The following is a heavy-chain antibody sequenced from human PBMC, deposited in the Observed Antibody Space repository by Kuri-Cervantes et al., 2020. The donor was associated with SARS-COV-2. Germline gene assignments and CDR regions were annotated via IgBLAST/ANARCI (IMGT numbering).Heavy chain of an antibody. Sequence: SETLSLTCTVSGGSISSSISSSSYYWGWIRQPPGKGLEWIGSICYSGSTYYNPSLKSRVTISVDTSKNQFSLKLSSVTAADTAVYYCARRSTSITIFGVVNINPFDYWGQGTLVTVSS. CDR3: ARRSTSITIFGVVNINPFDY. J-gene: IGHJ4*02. V-gene: IGHV4-39*01. D-gene: IGHD3-3*01. CDR2: ICYSGST. CDR1: GGSISSSISSSSYY.